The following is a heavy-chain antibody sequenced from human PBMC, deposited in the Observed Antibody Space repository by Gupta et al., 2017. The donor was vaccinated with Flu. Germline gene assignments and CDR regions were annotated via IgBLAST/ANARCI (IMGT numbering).Heavy chain of an antibody. V-gene: IGHV4-39*01. Sequence: QVQLQESGPGLVKPSETLSLNCAVSGDSITRPSSYWGWIRQTPGKGLEWLGSISHGGNTYYRPSLESRLTISADTSKYQFSLKLRSVTAADTGVYYWARRANGPRVSGASEGAYFYYYGIDVWGQGTTITVSS. CDR3: ARRANGPRVSGASEGAYFYYYGIDV. J-gene: IGHJ6*02. CDR1: GDSITRPSSY. D-gene: IGHD2-8*01. CDR2: ISHGGNT.